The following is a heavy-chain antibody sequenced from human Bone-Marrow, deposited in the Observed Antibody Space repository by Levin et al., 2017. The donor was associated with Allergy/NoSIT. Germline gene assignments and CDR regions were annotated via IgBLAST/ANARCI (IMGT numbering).Heavy chain of an antibody. D-gene: IGHD6-19*01. CDR3: AKDRTYSSGCGGGLFYY. V-gene: IGHV3-23*01. Sequence: GESLKISCAASGFTFSSYAMSWVRQAPGKGLEWVSAISGSGGSTYYADSVKGRFTISRDNSKNTLYLQMNSLRAEDTAVYYCAKDRTYSSGCGGGLFYYWGQGTLVTVSS. CDR1: GFTFSSYA. CDR2: ISGSGGST. J-gene: IGHJ4*02.